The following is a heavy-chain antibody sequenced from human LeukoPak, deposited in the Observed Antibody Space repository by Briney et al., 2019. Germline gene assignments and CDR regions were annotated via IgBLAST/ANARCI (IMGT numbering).Heavy chain of an antibody. D-gene: IGHD4-17*01. V-gene: IGHV3-64*01. CDR3: ARTYDYGDYGYYYYYMDV. J-gene: IGHJ6*03. CDR1: GFTFSSYA. CDR2: ISSNGGST. Sequence: PGGSLRLSCAASGFTFSSYAMHWVRQAPGKGLEYVSAISSNGGSTYYANSVKGRFTISRDNSKNTLYLKMGSLRAEDMAVYYCARTYDYGDYGYYYYYMDVWGKGTTVTVSS.